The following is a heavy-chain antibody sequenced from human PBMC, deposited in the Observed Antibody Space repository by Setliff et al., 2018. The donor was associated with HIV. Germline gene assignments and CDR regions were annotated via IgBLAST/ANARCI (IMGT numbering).Heavy chain of an antibody. CDR2: LHLSGDT. V-gene: IGHV4-38-2*02. CDR3: ARESPDGSGYWAPPKYFDY. CDR1: GYSISSGYY. Sequence: SETLSLTCAVSGYSISSGYYWSWIRQPAGKGLEWIGRLHLSGDTNYNPSLKSRVTMSIDTSKNQFSLKVNSVTAADTAMYFCARESPDGSGYWAPPKYFDYWGQGTLVTVSS. D-gene: IGHD3-22*01. J-gene: IGHJ4*02.